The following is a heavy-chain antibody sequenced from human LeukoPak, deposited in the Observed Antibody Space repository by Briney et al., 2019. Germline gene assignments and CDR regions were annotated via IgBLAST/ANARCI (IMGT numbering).Heavy chain of an antibody. Sequence: GASVKVSCKASGYTFTSYAMNWVRQAPGQGLEWMGWINPNSGGTNYAQKFQGRVTMTRDTSISTAYMELSRLRSDDTAVYYCARWTGEYYFDYWGQGTLVTVSS. V-gene: IGHV1-2*02. D-gene: IGHD3-16*01. CDR3: ARWTGEYYFDY. CDR1: GYTFTSYA. CDR2: INPNSGGT. J-gene: IGHJ4*02.